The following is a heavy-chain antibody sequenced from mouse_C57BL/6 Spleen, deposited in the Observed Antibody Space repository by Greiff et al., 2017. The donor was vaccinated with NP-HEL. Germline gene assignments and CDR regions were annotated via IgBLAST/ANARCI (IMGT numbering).Heavy chain of an antibody. J-gene: IGHJ1*03. CDR2: IYPSDSET. CDR1: GYTFTSYW. D-gene: IGHD2-3*01. CDR3: ARTYLLYDLRGYFDV. Sequence: QVQLQQPGAELVRPGSSVKLSCKASGYTFTSYWMDWVKQRPGQGLEWIGNIYPSDSETHYNQKFKDKATLTVDKSSSTAYMQLSSLTSEDSAVYYCARTYLLYDLRGYFDVWGTGTTVTVSS. V-gene: IGHV1-61*01.